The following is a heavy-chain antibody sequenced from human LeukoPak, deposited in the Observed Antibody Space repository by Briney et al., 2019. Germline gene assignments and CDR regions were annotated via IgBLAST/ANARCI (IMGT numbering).Heavy chain of an antibody. V-gene: IGHV1-18*01. CDR2: ISVSNGDT. CDR3: VRDRARIEVVTTTSNFFDP. J-gene: IGHJ5*02. D-gene: IGHD3-22*01. CDR1: GFRFSTSA. Sequence: ASVKVSCKTSGFRFSTSANSWVRQVPGQGLEWMGWISVSNGDTNYAQNLQGRVTMTTDTSTSTAHLELRSLRSDDTAVYYCVRDRARIEVVTTTSNFFDPWGQGTLVTVSS.